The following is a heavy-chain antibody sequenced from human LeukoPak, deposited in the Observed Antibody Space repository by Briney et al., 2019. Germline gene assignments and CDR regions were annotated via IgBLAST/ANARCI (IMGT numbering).Heavy chain of an antibody. D-gene: IGHD4-23*01. CDR1: GFTFSSYA. J-gene: IGHJ4*02. CDR3: ARDRRLLPVYSFDY. V-gene: IGHV3-30*01. Sequence: GGSLRLSCAASGFTFSSYAMHWVRQAAGKGLEWVAVISYDGSNKYYAASVKGRFTISRDNSKNMLYLQMHRLRAEDRAVYYCARDRRLLPVYSFDYWGQGTLVTVSS. CDR2: ISYDGSNK.